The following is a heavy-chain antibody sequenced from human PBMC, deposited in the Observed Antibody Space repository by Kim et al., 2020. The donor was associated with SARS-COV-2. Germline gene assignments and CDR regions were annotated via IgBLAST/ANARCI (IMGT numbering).Heavy chain of an antibody. D-gene: IGHD2-2*01. CDR1: GYTFTSYG. J-gene: IGHJ6*02. Sequence: ASVKVSCKASGYTFTSYGISWVRQAPGQGLEWMGWISAYNGNTNYAQKLQGRVTMTTDTSTSTAYMELRSLRSDDTAVYYCARANIVVVPAAIGMDVWGQGTTVTVSS. CDR3: ARANIVVVPAAIGMDV. CDR2: ISAYNGNT. V-gene: IGHV1-18*01.